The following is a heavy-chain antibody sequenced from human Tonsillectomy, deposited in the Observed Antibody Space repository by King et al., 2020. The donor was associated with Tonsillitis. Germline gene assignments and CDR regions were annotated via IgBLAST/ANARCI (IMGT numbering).Heavy chain of an antibody. CDR2: ISYDGNNK. Sequence: ESGGGVVQPGRSLRLSCAASGFTFSSYGMHWVRQAPGKGLEWVAVISYDGNNKYNAGSVKGRFTISRDNSKNTLYLQMNSLRGEDTAVYYCAKGHSSGWFYFDSWGQGTLVTVSS. CDR3: AKGHSSGWFYFDS. V-gene: IGHV3-30*18. CDR1: GFTFSSYG. D-gene: IGHD6-19*01. J-gene: IGHJ4*02.